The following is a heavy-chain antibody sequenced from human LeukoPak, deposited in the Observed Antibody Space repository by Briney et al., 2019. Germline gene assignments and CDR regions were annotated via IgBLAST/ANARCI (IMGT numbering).Heavy chain of an antibody. D-gene: IGHD2-15*01. CDR2: LDPEDGET. V-gene: IGHV1-24*01. CDR1: AYTLTELS. CDR3: ARDQGYCSGGSCYGEDGMDV. J-gene: IGHJ6*02. Sequence: GASVTVSCTVSAYTLTELSMHWVRQAPGKGLEWMGGLDPEDGETIYAQKFQGRVTMTEDTSTDTVYMELSSLRSEDTAVYYCARDQGYCSGGSCYGEDGMDVWGQGTTVTVSS.